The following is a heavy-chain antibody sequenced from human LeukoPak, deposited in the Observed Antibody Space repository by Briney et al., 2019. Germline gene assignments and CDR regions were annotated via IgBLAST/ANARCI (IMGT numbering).Heavy chain of an antibody. J-gene: IGHJ4*02. CDR1: GYTFTGYY. CDR2: INPNSGGT. V-gene: IGHV1-2*02. Sequence: ASVKVSCMASGYTFTGYYMHWVRQAPGQGVEWMGWINPNSGGTNYAQEFQGRVTMTRDTSISTAYMELSRLRSDDTAVYYCAREWFGELLSYYFDYWGQGTLVTVSS. CDR3: AREWFGELLSYYFDY. D-gene: IGHD3-10*01.